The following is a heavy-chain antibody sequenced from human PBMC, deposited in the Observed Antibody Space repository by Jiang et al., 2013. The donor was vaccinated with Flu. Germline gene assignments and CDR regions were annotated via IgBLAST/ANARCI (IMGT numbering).Heavy chain of an antibody. V-gene: IGHV1-18*01. Sequence: SAYNGNTNYAHEAPGQSHMTTDTSTSTAYMELRSLRSDDTAVYYCAREVGYCSGGSCWFDYWGQGTLVTVSS. D-gene: IGHD2-15*01. CDR2: SAYNGNT. J-gene: IGHJ4*02. CDR3: AREVGYCSGGSCWFDY.